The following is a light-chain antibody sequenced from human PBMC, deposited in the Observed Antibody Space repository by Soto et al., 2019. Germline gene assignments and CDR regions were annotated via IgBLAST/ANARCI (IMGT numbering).Light chain of an antibody. CDR1: QSVSTN. Sequence: EIVMTQSPATVSVSPGERATLSCRASQSVSTNLAWYQQKPGQAPRLLIYGASTRATGIPARFSGSGSGTEFTLTISSLQSEDFAVYYCQQFHNWPPITFGQGTRLEIK. V-gene: IGKV3-15*01. CDR3: QQFHNWPPIT. CDR2: GAS. J-gene: IGKJ5*01.